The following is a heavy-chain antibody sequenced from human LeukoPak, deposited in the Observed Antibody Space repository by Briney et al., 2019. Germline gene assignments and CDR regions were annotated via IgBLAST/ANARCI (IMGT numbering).Heavy chain of an antibody. Sequence: GGSLRLSCVASGFTFSNKVMHWVRLPIGKGLEWVSGIGTAAETYYLDSVKGRFTISRENAKNSVYLQMNSLTAGDTAMYYCVREGYSSGRAPAFDIWGQGTMVTVSS. D-gene: IGHD6-19*01. CDR2: IGTAAET. J-gene: IGHJ3*02. V-gene: IGHV3-13*01. CDR1: GFTFSNKV. CDR3: VREGYSSGRAPAFDI.